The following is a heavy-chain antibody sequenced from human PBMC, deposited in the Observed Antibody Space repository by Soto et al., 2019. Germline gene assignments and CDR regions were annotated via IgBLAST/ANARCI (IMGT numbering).Heavy chain of an antibody. Sequence: SQTLSLTCAISGDSVSSNSAAWNWIRQSPSRGLEWLGRTYYRSKWYNDYAVSVKSRITINPGTSKNQFSLQLNSVTPEDTAVYYCARTLRRKGIEVNYYYYGMDVWCQANT. V-gene: IGHV6-1*01. CDR2: TYYRSKWYN. D-gene: IGHD6-19*01. J-gene: IGHJ6*02. CDR3: ARTLRRKGIEVNYYYYGMDV. CDR1: GDSVSSNSAA.